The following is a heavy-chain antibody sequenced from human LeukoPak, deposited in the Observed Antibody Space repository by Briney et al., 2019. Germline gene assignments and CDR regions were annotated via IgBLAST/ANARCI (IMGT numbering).Heavy chain of an antibody. CDR3: ARETWGYYYGSGSYPDY. CDR1: GGAITNYY. J-gene: IGHJ4*02. V-gene: IGHV4-30-4*08. D-gene: IGHD3-10*01. Sequence: TSETLSLTCGVSGGAITNYYWNWIRQPPGKGLEWIGYIYYSGSAYCNPSLKSRVTISVDTSKNQFSLKLSSVTAADTAVYYCARETWGYYYGSGSYPDYWGQGTLVTVSS. CDR2: IYYSGSA.